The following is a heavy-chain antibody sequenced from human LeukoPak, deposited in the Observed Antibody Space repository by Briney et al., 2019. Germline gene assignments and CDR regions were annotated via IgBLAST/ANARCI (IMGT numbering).Heavy chain of an antibody. CDR3: ARDVGTGGDSSGHFDY. Sequence: GASVKVSCKASGYTFTGYYMHWVRQAPGQGLEWMGWINPNSGGTNYAQKFQGRVTMTRDTSISTAYMELSRLRSDDTAVYYCARDVGTGGDSSGHFDYWGQGTLVTVSS. J-gene: IGHJ4*02. CDR1: GYTFTGYY. V-gene: IGHV1-2*02. D-gene: IGHD3-22*01. CDR2: INPNSGGT.